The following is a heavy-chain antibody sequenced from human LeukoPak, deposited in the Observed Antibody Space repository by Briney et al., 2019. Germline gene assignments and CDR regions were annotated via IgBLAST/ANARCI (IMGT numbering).Heavy chain of an antibody. CDR1: GFTFSSYT. V-gene: IGHV3-23*01. CDR2: ITTGDGNT. J-gene: IGHJ4*02. D-gene: IGHD7-27*01. CDR3: AKDGGLWVSAHWGDS. Sequence: PGGSLRLSCTASGFTFSSYTMTWVRQAPGKGLKWVSTITTGDGNTYYAVSVKGRFTVSRDDSKNTLYLQMNSLRAEDTAVYYCAKDGGLWVSAHWGDSWGRGTLVTVSS.